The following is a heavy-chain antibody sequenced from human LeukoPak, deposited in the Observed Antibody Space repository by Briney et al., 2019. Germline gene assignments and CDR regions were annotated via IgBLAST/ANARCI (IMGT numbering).Heavy chain of an antibody. J-gene: IGHJ4*02. D-gene: IGHD2-15*01. CDR3: ARGRVVPATRLDY. CDR2: ISYDAKYK. V-gene: IGHV3-30*04. CDR1: GFTFSNYA. Sequence: GRSLRLSCAASGFTFSNYAMHWVCQAPGKGLEWVSVISYDAKYKYYADSLKVRFTISRDNSNNTLYLQMNSLGSEDTAVYYCARGRVVPATRLDYWGRGTLVTVSS.